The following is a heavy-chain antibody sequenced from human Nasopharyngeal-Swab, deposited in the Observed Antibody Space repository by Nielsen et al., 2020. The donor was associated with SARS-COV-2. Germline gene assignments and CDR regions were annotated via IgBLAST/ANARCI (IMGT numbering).Heavy chain of an antibody. V-gene: IGHV4-30-2*01. Sequence: LRLSCAVSGGSISSGGYSWSWIRQPPGKGLEWIGYIYHSGSTYYNPSLKSRVTISVDRSKNQFSLKLSSVTAAGTAVYYCAREKYYYDSSGYYRWFDPWGQGTLVTVSS. CDR3: AREKYYYDSSGYYRWFDP. J-gene: IGHJ5*02. D-gene: IGHD3-22*01. CDR1: GGSISSGGYS. CDR2: IYHSGST.